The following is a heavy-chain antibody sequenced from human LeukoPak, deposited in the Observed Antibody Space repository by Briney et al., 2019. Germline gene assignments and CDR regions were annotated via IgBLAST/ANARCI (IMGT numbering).Heavy chain of an antibody. J-gene: IGHJ5*02. Sequence: GGSLRLSCAACGFTFSSYDMHWVRQATGKGLEWVSAIGTAGDTYYPGSVKGQFTISRENAKNSLYLQMNSLRAEDTAVYYCARETIAAAGKAFDPWGQGTLVTVSS. CDR1: GFTFSSYD. CDR3: ARETIAAAGKAFDP. CDR2: IGTAGDT. V-gene: IGHV3-13*03. D-gene: IGHD6-13*01.